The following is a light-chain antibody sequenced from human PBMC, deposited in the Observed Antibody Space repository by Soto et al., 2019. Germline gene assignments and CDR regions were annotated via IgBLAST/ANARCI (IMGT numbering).Light chain of an antibody. V-gene: IGLV2-11*01. CDR2: DVN. CDR3: CSYAGSYTML. J-gene: IGLJ2*01. Sequence: QAVVTQPRSVSGSPGQSVTISCTGTSSDVGGYNYVSWYQQHPGKAPKFIIYDVNKRPSGVPDRFSGSKSGTTASLTISGLQADDEADYYCCSYAGSYTMLFGGGTKVTVL. CDR1: SSDVGGYNY.